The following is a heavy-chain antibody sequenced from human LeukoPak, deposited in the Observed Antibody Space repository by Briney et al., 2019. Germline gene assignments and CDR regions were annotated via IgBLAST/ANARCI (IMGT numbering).Heavy chain of an antibody. D-gene: IGHD3-3*01. CDR3: ARGGGTLRFLEWLPFDY. Sequence: PGGSLRLSCAASGFNFSNYGMDWVRQAPGKGLEWVAFIRNDESDKYYADSVKGRFTISRDNSKDTLYLQMNSLRAEDTAVYYCARGGGTLRFLEWLPFDYWGQGTLVTVSS. CDR1: GFNFSNYG. J-gene: IGHJ4*02. CDR2: IRNDESDK. V-gene: IGHV3-30*02.